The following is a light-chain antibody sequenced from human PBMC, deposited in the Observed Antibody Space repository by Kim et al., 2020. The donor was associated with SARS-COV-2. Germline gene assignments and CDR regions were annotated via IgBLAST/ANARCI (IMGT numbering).Light chain of an antibody. CDR3: QVWDSTDDHVV. CDR1: NIGTKS. Sequence: SYELTQPPSVSVAPGKTARVTCGGNNIGTKSVHWYQQRPGQAPILVIFYDDDRPSEIPERFSGSNFGNTATLTISRVEAGDEADYYCQVWDSTDDHVVFGGGTQLTVL. J-gene: IGLJ2*01. CDR2: YDD. V-gene: IGLV3-21*04.